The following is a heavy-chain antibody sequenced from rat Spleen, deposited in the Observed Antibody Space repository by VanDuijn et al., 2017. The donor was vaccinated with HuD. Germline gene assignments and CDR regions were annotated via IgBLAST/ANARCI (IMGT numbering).Heavy chain of an antibody. CDR1: GFTFSDYA. CDR3: ARSVFDY. V-gene: IGHV5-17*01. J-gene: IGHJ2*01. CDR2: IIYDGSST. Sequence: EVQLVESGGGLVQPGNSLKLSCAASGFTFSDYAMAWVRQSPKKGLEWVATIIYDGSSTYYRDSVKGRFTISRDNAKSTLYLQMGSLRSEDTATYYCARSVFDYWGQGVMVTVSS.